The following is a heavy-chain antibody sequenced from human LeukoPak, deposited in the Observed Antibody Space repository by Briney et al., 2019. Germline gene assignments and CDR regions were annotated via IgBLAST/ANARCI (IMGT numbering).Heavy chain of an antibody. CDR1: GGSISSGGYS. Sequence: PSQTLSLTCAVSGGSISSGGYSWSWIRQPPGKGLEWIGYIYHSGSTYYNPSLKSRVTISVDRSKNQFSLKLSSVTAADTAVYYCASIAAAGGWFDPWGQGTLVTVSS. V-gene: IGHV4-30-2*01. J-gene: IGHJ5*02. CDR3: ASIAAAGGWFDP. D-gene: IGHD6-13*01. CDR2: IYHSGST.